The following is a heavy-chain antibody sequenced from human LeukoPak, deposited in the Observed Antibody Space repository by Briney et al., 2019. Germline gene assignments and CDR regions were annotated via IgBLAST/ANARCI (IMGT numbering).Heavy chain of an antibody. CDR2: IKQNGSDI. Sequence: PGGSLRLSCAASGFTFSNYWMRWLRQAPGKGLEGVANIKQNGSDIYYVDSVKGRFTISSDNAKNSLYLQMNSLKADHTPMYYFTRSGTSVFDCWGQGRLVTVYS. V-gene: IGHV3-7*03. CDR3: TRSGTSVFDC. CDR1: GFTFSNYW. D-gene: IGHD1-26*01. J-gene: IGHJ4*02.